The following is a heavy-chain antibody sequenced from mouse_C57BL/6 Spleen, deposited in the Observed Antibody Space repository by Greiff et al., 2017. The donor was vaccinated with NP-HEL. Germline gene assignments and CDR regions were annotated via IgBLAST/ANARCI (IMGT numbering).Heavy chain of an antibody. D-gene: IGHD2-1*01. CDR3: ARNGNYPDYYAMDY. Sequence: VESGASVKISCKASGYAFSSYWMNWVKQRPGKGLEWIGQIYPGVGDTNYNGKFKGKATLTADKSSSTAYMKLSSPTSEYSAVYFCARNGNYPDYYAMDYWGQGTSVTVSS. CDR1: GYAFSSYW. J-gene: IGHJ4*01. V-gene: IGHV1-80*01. CDR2: IYPGVGDT.